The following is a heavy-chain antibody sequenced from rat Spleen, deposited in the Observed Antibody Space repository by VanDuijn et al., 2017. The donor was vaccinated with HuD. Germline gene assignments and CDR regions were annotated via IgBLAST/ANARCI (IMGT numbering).Heavy chain of an antibody. CDR1: GFTFTDYY. CDR3: ARHGYNSYFDY. Sequence: EVQLVESDGGLVQPGRSLKLSCAASGFTFTDYYMAWVRQAPTKGLEWVATISSDGRRNYYRDSVKGRFTISRDNAKSSLYLQMDSLRSADTATYYCARHGYNSYFDYWGLGVMVTVSS. D-gene: IGHD1-9*01. J-gene: IGHJ2*01. CDR2: ISSDGRRN. V-gene: IGHV5-29*01.